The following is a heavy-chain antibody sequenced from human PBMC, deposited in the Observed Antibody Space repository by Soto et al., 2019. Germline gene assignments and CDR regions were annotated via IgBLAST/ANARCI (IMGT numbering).Heavy chain of an antibody. CDR1: GHTFTGYY. CDR3: ARGKAIDAEIHNWFDP. D-gene: IGHD2-2*01. J-gene: IGHJ5*02. Sequence: QVQPVQSGAEVKKPGASVKISCKASGHTFTGYYIHWVRQSPGQGLEWMGWINHNSGGTDYGQKFQGRVTMTRDTSISTVYMELTRLRSAETAVYYCARGKAIDAEIHNWFDPWGQGTLVTVSS. V-gene: IGHV1-2*02. CDR2: INHNSGGT.